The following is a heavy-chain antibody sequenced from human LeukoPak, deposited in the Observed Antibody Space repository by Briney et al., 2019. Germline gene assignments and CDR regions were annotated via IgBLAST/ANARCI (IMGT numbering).Heavy chain of an antibody. D-gene: IGHD4-17*01. J-gene: IGHJ6*02. CDR3: ARAMTTVTPGYYYYGMDV. Sequence: PVKVSCKAFGGTFSSYAISWVRQAPGQGLEWMGGIIPIFGTANYAQKFQGRVTITTDESTSTAYMELSRLRSDDTAVFYCARAMTTVTPGYYYYGMDVWGQGTTVTVSS. V-gene: IGHV1-69*05. CDR2: IIPIFGTA. CDR1: GGTFSSYA.